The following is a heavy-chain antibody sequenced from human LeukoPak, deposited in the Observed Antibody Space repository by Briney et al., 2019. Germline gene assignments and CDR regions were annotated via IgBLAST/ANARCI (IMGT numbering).Heavy chain of an antibody. V-gene: IGHV4-39*01. D-gene: IGHD5-18*01. CDR1: GGSISSSSAY. J-gene: IGHJ4*02. Sequence: SETLSLTCTVSGGSISSSSAYWGWIRQPPGKGLEWIGSIYYSKNTYYNPSLKSRVTISADTSKNQFSLTLGSASATDTAVYYCVSPRGFSYGYFDYWGQGTLVTVSS. CDR3: VSPRGFSYGYFDY. CDR2: IYYSKNT.